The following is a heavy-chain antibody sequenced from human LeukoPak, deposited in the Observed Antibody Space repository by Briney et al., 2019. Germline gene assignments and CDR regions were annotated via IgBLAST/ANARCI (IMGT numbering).Heavy chain of an antibody. V-gene: IGHV3-53*01. CDR3: AKAPTYGLDV. CDR1: GFIVSNNY. Sequence: GGSLRLSCAASGFIVSNNYMSWVRQAAGKGLDWVSVIYSDGSTYYADSVKGRFTISKDNSKNTLYLQMNSLRAEDTAIYYCAKAPTYGLDVWGQGTTVTVSS. CDR2: IYSDGST. J-gene: IGHJ6*02.